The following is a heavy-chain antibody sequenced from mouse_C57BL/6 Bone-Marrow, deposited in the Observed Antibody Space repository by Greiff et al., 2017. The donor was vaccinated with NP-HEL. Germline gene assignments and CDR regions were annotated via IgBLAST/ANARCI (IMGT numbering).Heavy chain of an antibody. J-gene: IGHJ4*01. D-gene: IGHD2-1*01. CDR1: GYTFTSYW. CDR2: IYPGNSDT. CDR3: THYGNYSYAMDY. V-gene: IGHV1-5*01. Sequence: EVQLQQSGTVLARPGASVKMSCKTSGYTFTSYWMHWVKQRPGQGLEWIGAIYPGNSDTSYNQKFKGKAKLTAVTSASTAYMELSSLTNEDSAVYYCTHYGNYSYAMDYWGQGTSVTVSS.